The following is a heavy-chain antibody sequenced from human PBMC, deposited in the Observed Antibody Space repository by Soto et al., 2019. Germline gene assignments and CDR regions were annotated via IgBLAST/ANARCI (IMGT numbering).Heavy chain of an antibody. Sequence: GASVKVSCKASGYTFTSYYMRWVRQAPGQGLEWMGIINPSGGSTSYAQKFQGRVTMTRDTSTSTVYMELSSLRSEDTAVYYCARTGPVQLLSNSASIYYMDVWGKGTTVTVSS. D-gene: IGHD2-2*01. CDR1: GYTFTSYY. CDR2: INPSGGST. CDR3: ARTGPVQLLSNSASIYYMDV. V-gene: IGHV1-46*03. J-gene: IGHJ6*03.